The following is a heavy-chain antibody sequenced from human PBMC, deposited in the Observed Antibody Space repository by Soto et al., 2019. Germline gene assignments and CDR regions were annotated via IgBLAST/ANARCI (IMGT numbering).Heavy chain of an antibody. D-gene: IGHD7-27*01. J-gene: IGHJ3*02. CDR3: ARGAGGLGMGKDPKAFDI. CDR1: GYTFTGYY. CDR2: INPNSGGT. Sequence: ASVKVSCKASGYTFTGYYMHWVRQAPGQGLEWMGWINPNSGGTNYAQKFQGWVTMTRDTSISTAYMELSRLRSDDTAVYYCARGAGGLGMGKDPKAFDIWGQGTMVTVSS. V-gene: IGHV1-2*04.